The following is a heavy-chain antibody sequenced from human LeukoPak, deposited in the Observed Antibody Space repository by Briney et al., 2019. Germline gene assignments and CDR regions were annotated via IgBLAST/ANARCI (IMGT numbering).Heavy chain of an antibody. Sequence: SEALSLTCSVSGASISSGSNYWGWIRQPPGKTLEWIGSIYSSGSTYYNPSLKSRVTISVDTSKNQFSLKLSSVTAADTAVYYCASYGDYPYYFDYWGQGTLVTVSS. D-gene: IGHD4-17*01. CDR1: GASISSGSNY. CDR3: ASYGDYPYYFDY. V-gene: IGHV4-39*07. J-gene: IGHJ4*02. CDR2: IYSSGST.